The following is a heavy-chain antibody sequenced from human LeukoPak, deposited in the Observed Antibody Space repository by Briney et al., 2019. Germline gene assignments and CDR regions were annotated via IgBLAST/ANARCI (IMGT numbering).Heavy chain of an antibody. CDR3: ARSNQADDY. CDR1: GFTFSSYC. J-gene: IGHJ4*02. D-gene: IGHD1-14*01. CDR2: INPGGSSI. V-gene: IGHV3-74*01. Sequence: TGGPLRLSCAASGFTFSSYCMHCVRQVPGKGLVWVARINPGGSSITYAGSVKGRFTISRDNAKNTLYLQMDSLRAEDTGVYYCARSNQADDYWGQGTLVTVSS.